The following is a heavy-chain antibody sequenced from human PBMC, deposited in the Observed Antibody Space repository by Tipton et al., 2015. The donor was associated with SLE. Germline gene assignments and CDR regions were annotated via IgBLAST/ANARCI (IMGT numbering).Heavy chain of an antibody. V-gene: IGHV4-61*02. Sequence: TLSLTCTVSGGSISSDSYYWSWIRQPAGKGLEWIGRIYTSGSTNYNPSLKSRVTISVDTSKNQFSLKLSSVTAADTAVYYCARGGTFRSSYYFDYWGQGTLVTVSS. CDR2: IYTSGST. CDR1: GGSISSDSYY. J-gene: IGHJ4*02. CDR3: ARGGTFRSSYYFDY. D-gene: IGHD3-16*01.